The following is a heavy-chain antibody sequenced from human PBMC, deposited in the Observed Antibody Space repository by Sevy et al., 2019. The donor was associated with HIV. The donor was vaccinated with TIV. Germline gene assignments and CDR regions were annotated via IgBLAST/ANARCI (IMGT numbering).Heavy chain of an antibody. V-gene: IGHV3-20*04. D-gene: IGHD1-1*01. CDR1: GFTFDDYG. Sequence: GGSLRLSCAASGFTFDDYGMSWVHQAPGEGLEWVSGINWNGGDTRYADSVKGRFTISRDNAKNSLYLQMNSLRAEDTALYYCARGGTGYLDYWGQGTLVTVSS. J-gene: IGHJ4*02. CDR3: ARGGTGYLDY. CDR2: INWNGGDT.